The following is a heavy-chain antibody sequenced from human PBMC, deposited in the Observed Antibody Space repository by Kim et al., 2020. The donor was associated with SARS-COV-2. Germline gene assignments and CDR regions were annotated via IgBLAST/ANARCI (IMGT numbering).Heavy chain of an antibody. J-gene: IGHJ4*02. CDR3: AKGGSSGWLGGYYFDF. V-gene: IGHV3-23*01. CDR2: ISGSGGST. CDR1: GFTFSSYA. D-gene: IGHD6-19*01. Sequence: GGSLRLSCAASGFTFSSYAMSWVRQAPGKGLEWVSAISGSGGSTYYADSVKGRFTISRDNSKNTLYLQMNSLRAEDTAVYYCAKGGSSGWLGGYYFDFCGPGTLVTVS.